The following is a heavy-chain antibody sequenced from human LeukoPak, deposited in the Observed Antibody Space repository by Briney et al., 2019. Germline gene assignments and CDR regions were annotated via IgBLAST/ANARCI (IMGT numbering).Heavy chain of an antibody. Sequence: SETLSLTCTVSGGSISSSSLYWDWIRQPPGKGLEWIGTVYYSGSTYYNPSLKSRVTISVDTSKNQFSLKLSSVTAADTAVYYCARNDSSLGAGAFDIWGQGTMVIVSS. CDR3: ARNDSSLGAGAFDI. CDR1: GGSISSSSLY. D-gene: IGHD3-22*01. V-gene: IGHV4-39*01. CDR2: VYYSGST. J-gene: IGHJ3*02.